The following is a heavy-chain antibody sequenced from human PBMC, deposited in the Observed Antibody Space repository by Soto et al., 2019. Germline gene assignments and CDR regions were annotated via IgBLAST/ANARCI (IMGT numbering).Heavy chain of an antibody. J-gene: IGHJ6*02. CDR1: GYTFTGYY. CDR2: INPNSGGT. CDR3: ARTRVVIAQEHYYYYGMDV. Sequence: QVQLVQSGAEVKKPGASMKVSCKASGYTFTGYYMHWVRQAPGQGLEWMGWINPNSGGTNYAQKFQGWVTMTRDTSISTAYMELSRLRSDDTAVYYCARTRVVIAQEHYYYYGMDVWGQGTTVTVSS. D-gene: IGHD3-22*01. V-gene: IGHV1-2*04.